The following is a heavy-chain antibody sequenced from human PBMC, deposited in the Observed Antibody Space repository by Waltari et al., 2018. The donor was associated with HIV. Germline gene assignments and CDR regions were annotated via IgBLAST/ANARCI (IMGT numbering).Heavy chain of an antibody. J-gene: IGHJ3*02. D-gene: IGHD2-21*02. CDR2: ISSRGGYI. Sequence: EVQWVESGGGLVQPGGSLRPSCAASGFTSSTFSINGVRQAPGKGLEWVSSISSRGGYISYADSIKGRFTISRDNAKNSTFLQMDSLRAEDTAVYYCTKVRDGDWNDAFDIWGKGTMVTVSS. CDR3: TKVRDGDWNDAFDI. CDR1: GFTSSTFS. V-gene: IGHV3-21*01.